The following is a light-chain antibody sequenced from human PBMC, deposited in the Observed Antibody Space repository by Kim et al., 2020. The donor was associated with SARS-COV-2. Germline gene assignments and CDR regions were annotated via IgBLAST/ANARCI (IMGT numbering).Light chain of an antibody. CDR2: QVS. CDR1: QSLVRSDGNTY. J-gene: IGKJ2*01. Sequence: EVVMTQSPLSLPVTLGQPASISYRSSQSLVRSDGNTYLNWYQQRPGQSPKRLIYQVSKRDSGVPDRFSGSGSGTDFTLKISRVEAEDVGIYFCMQGALGYTFGQGTKLEI. V-gene: IGKV2-30*02. CDR3: MQGALGYT.